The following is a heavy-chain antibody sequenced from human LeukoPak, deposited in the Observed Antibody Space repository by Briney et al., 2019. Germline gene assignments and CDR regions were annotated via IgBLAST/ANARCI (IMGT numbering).Heavy chain of an antibody. D-gene: IGHD6-13*01. CDR3: TTAPPGTVAADY. CDR2: IKSKTDGGTT. Sequence: GGSLRLSCAASGFTFSNAWMSWVRQAPGKGLEWVGRIKSKTDGGTTDYAAPVKGGFTISRDDSKNTLYLQMNSLKTEDTAVYYCTTAPPGTVAADYWGQGTLVTVSS. V-gene: IGHV3-15*01. J-gene: IGHJ4*02. CDR1: GFTFSNAW.